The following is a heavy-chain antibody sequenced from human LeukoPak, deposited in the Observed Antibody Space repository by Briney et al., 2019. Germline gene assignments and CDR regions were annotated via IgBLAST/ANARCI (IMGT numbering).Heavy chain of an antibody. CDR3: ARGSYDSLGAWFDP. D-gene: IGHD3-22*01. CDR2: IYYSGST. Sequence: PSETLSLTCTVSGGSISSCYWSWIRQPPGKGLEWIGYIYYSGSTNYNPSLKSRVTISVGTSKNQFSLKLSSVTAADTAVYYCARGSYDSLGAWFDPWGQGTLVTVSS. J-gene: IGHJ5*02. V-gene: IGHV4-59*01. CDR1: GGSISSCY.